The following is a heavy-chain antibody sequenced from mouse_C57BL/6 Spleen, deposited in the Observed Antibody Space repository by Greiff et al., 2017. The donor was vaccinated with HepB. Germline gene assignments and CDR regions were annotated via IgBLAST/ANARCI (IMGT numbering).Heavy chain of an antibody. V-gene: IGHV1-55*01. J-gene: IGHJ4*01. CDR2: IYPGSGST. D-gene: IGHD2-3*01. Sequence: QVQLQQPGAELVKPGASVKMSCKASGYTFTSYWITWVKQRPGQGLEWIGDIYPGSGSTNYNEKFKSKATLTVDTSSSTAYMQLSSLTSGDSAVYFCAREDGYLYGHYYAMDYWGQGTSVTVSS. CDR1: GYTFTSYW. CDR3: AREDGYLYGHYYAMDY.